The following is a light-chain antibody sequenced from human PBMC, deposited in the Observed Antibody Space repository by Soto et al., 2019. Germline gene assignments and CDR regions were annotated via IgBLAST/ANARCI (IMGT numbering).Light chain of an antibody. CDR2: DAS. V-gene: IGKV3-11*01. Sequence: EIVLTQSPATLSLSPGERATLSCRASQSVDSFLVWYQQKPGQAPRLLIYDASNRATGIPARFSGSGSGTDFTLTISSLEPEDFAVYYCQQRSNWLTFGGGTQVEIK. CDR3: QQRSNWLT. J-gene: IGKJ4*01. CDR1: QSVDSF.